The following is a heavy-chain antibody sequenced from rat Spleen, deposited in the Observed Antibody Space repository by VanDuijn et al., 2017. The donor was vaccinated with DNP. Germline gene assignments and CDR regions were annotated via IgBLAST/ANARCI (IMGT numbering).Heavy chain of an antibody. CDR2: ITTSGGNT. J-gene: IGHJ3*01. V-gene: IGHV5-31*01. CDR3: ATGGAGAY. Sequence: EVQLVESGGDLVQPGRSLKLSCVASGFTFNKYWMTWIRQVPGKGLEWVASITTSGGNTYYPDSVKGRFTISRDNAKSTLYLQMDSLRSEDTATYYCATGGAGAYWGQGTLVTVSS. D-gene: IGHD4-1*01. CDR1: GFTFNKYW.